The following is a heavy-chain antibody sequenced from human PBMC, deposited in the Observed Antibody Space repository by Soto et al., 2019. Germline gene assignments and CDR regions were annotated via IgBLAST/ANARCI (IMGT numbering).Heavy chain of an antibody. CDR2: INAGNGNT. D-gene: IGHD3-10*01. CDR3: ARILEEGGPEGNYFDY. V-gene: IGHV1-3*01. CDR1: GYTFTSYA. Sequence: SSVKVSCKASGYTFTSYAMHWVRQAPGQRLEWMGWINAGNGNTKYSQKFQGRVTITRDTSASTAYMELSSLRSEGTAVYYCARILEEGGPEGNYFDYWGQGTLVTVSS. J-gene: IGHJ4*02.